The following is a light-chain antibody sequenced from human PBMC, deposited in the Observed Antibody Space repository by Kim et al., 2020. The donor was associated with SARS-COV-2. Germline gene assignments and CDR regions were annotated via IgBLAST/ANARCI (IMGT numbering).Light chain of an antibody. Sequence: SYELTQPPSVSVSPGQTASITCSGDKLGDKYACWYQQKPGQSPVLVIYQDSKRPSGIPERFSGSNSGNTATLTNSGTQAMDEADYYCQAWDSSIVVFGGGTQLTVL. CDR1: KLGDKY. CDR3: QAWDSSIVV. CDR2: QDS. V-gene: IGLV3-1*01. J-gene: IGLJ2*01.